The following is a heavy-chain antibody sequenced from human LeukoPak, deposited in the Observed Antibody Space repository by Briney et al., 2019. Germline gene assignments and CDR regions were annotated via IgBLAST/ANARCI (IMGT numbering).Heavy chain of an antibody. CDR3: TKSRHYDFWTTYPDS. J-gene: IGHJ5*01. D-gene: IGHD3-3*01. CDR1: GFTFDDYG. CDR2: TNWNSGTI. Sequence: GRSLRLSCVGSGFTFDDYGMSWVRQAPGKGLEWVSGTNWNSGTIGYADSVTGRFTISRDNAKKSLYLEMNSLRRDDTAFYYCTKSRHYDFWTTYPDSWGQGTLVTVSS. V-gene: IGHV3-9*01.